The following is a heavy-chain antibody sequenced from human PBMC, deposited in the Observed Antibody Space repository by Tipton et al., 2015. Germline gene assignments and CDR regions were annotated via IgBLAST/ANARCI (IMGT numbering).Heavy chain of an antibody. Sequence: QLVQSGAEVKKPGASVKVSCKASGYIFISYGISWVRQAPGQGLEWMGWISGYNGNRNYAQKFQGRVTMTTDTSTSTAYMELRSLRSDDTAVYYCARLAPSSRGMGEVFDFWGQGTLVTVSS. J-gene: IGHJ4*02. CDR1: GYIFISYG. CDR3: ARLAPSSRGMGEVFDF. CDR2: ISGYNGNR. D-gene: IGHD5-24*01. V-gene: IGHV1-18*01.